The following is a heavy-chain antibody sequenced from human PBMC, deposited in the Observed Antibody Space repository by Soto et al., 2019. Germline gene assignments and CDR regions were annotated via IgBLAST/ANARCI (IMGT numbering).Heavy chain of an antibody. Sequence: EVQLLESGGGLEQPGGSLRLACTVSGITFSAYPMTWVRQPPGKGLEWVSSVSSGRVTTYYRDSVKGRFTMCRDNSRNTVYLQMNSLRDEDTAVYYCTTIAPSAPLDYWGQGTPVTVSS. V-gene: IGHV3-23*01. J-gene: IGHJ4*02. CDR2: VSSGRVTT. D-gene: IGHD6-13*01. CDR1: GITFSAYP. CDR3: TTIAPSAPLDY.